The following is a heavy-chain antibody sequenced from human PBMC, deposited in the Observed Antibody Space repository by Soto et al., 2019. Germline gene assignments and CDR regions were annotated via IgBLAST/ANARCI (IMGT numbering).Heavy chain of an antibody. CDR1: GFTLDTYG. CDR3: ARDWVAYTPGECYSHGFDL. Sequence: QEQLVESGGGMVQPGGSLRLSCAVSGFTLDTYGMHWVRQAAGQGLEWVAVSWHDGRHLDYADSVRGRFTVFRDDSKNALFLEMNGVGGDDTAVYYCARDWVAYTPGECYSHGFDLWGQGTLVTVSS. D-gene: IGHD2-21*01. CDR2: SWHDGRHL. V-gene: IGHV3-33*01. J-gene: IGHJ3*01.